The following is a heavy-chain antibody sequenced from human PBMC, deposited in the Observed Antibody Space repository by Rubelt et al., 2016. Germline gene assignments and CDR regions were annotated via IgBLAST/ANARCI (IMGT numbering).Heavy chain of an antibody. CDR1: GYTFTSYA. V-gene: IGHV1-3*01. CDR2: FNAGNGNT. J-gene: IGHJ4*02. D-gene: IGHD6-19*01. Sequence: QVQLVQSGAEVKKPGASVKVSCKASGYTFTSYAMHWVRQAPGHRLQWMGWFNAGNGNTKYSQKFQGRVTITSDTSASTAYMELSSLRSEDTAVYYCAREGLAVAHDYWGQGSLVTVSS. CDR3: AREGLAVAHDY.